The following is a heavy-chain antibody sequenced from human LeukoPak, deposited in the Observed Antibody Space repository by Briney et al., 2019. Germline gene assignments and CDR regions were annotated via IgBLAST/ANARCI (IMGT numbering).Heavy chain of an antibody. D-gene: IGHD3-10*01. J-gene: IGHJ4*02. V-gene: IGHV4-39*07. Sequence: KPSETLSLTCTVSGGSISSSSYYWGWIRQPPGKGLEWIGEINHSGSTNYNPSLKSRVTISVDTSKNQFSLKLSSVTAADTAVYYCARRRTYYYGSGSYTPGSYFDYWGQGTLVTVSS. CDR1: GGSISSSSYY. CDR3: ARRRTYYYGSGSYTPGSYFDY. CDR2: INHSGST.